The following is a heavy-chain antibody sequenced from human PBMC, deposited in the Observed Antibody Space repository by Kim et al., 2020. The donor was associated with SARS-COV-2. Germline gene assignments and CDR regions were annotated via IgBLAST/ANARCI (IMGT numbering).Heavy chain of an antibody. D-gene: IGHD3-10*01. CDR2: GDT. CDR3: ARETFRAFDI. V-gene: IGHV1-2*02. J-gene: IGHJ3*02. Sequence: GDTDYAQGFQGRVTMTRDTSISTAYMELSSLRSDDTAVYYCARETFRAFDIWGQGTMVTVSS.